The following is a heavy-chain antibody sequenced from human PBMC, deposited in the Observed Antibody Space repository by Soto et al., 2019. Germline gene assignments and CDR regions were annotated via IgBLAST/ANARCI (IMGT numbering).Heavy chain of an antibody. CDR2: IYYSGST. D-gene: IGHD6-25*01. CDR3: AREGSGEAFDI. V-gene: IGHV4-59*01. Sequence: SETLSLTCAVYGGSFSGYYWSWIRQPPGKGLEWIGYIYYSGSTNYNPSLKSRVTISVDTSKNQFSLKLSSVTAADTAVYYCAREGSGEAFDIWGQGTMVTVSS. CDR1: GGSFSGYY. J-gene: IGHJ3*02.